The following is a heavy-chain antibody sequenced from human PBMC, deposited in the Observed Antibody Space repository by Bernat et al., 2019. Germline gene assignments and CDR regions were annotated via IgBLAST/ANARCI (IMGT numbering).Heavy chain of an antibody. CDR2: IYYSGFT. J-gene: IGHJ5*02. D-gene: IGHD2-8*01. CDR1: GDSISSVDYY. Sequence: QVQLQESGPGLVKPSQTLSLTCTVSGDSISSVDYYWNWIRQHPGKGLEWVGYIYYSGFTYYNPSLKSRVFISVDTSRNQFSLRLSSVTAADTAVYYCARSGRYCTKCNCPGGWFDPWGQGTLVTVSS. V-gene: IGHV4-31*03. CDR3: ARSGRYCTKCNCPGGWFDP.